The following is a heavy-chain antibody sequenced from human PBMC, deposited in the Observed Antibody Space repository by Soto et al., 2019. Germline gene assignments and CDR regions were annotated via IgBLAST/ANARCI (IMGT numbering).Heavy chain of an antibody. J-gene: IGHJ3*02. V-gene: IGHV1-69*02. D-gene: IGHD3-10*01. CDR2: IIPILGIA. CDR3: ARGGWFWEVYDAFDI. Sequence: QVQLVQSGAEVKKPASSVKVSCKASGGTFSSYTISWVRQAPGQGLEWMGRIIPILGIANYAQKFQGRVTITADKSTSTAYMDLSSLRSEDTAVYYCARGGWFWEVYDAFDIWGQGTMVTVSS. CDR1: GGTFSSYT.